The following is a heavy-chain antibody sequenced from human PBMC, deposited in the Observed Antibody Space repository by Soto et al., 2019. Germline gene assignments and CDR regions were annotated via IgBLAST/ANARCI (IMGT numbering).Heavy chain of an antibody. V-gene: IGHV4-39*01. CDR1: GGSISSSSYY. Sequence: QLQLQESGPGLVKPSETLSLTRTVSGGSISSSSYYWGWIRQPPGKGLEWIGSIYYSGSTHCNPSLKSRVTISVDTSKNQFSLKLSSVTAADTAVYYCARRLWFGESYRFDPWGQGTLVIVSS. D-gene: IGHD3-10*01. J-gene: IGHJ5*02. CDR2: IYYSGST. CDR3: ARRLWFGESYRFDP.